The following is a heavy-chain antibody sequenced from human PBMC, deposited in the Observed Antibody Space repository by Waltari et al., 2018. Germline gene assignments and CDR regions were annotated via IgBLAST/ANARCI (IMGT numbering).Heavy chain of an antibody. V-gene: IGHV4-34*01. CDR2: INHSGST. CDR3: ARGPVAVAAPDY. J-gene: IGHJ4*02. Sequence: QVQLQQWGAGLLKPSETLSLTCAVSGGSFSGYYWSWIRQPPGKGLEWIGEINHSGSTNFNPSLKSRVTRSVDTSKNQFSLKLSSVTAADTAVYYCARGPVAVAAPDYWGQGTLVTVSS. CDR1: GGSFSGYY. D-gene: IGHD6-19*01.